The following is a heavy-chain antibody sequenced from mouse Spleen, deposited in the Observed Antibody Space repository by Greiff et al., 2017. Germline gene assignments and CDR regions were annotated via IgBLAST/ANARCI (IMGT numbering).Heavy chain of an antibody. CDR2: IHPNSGST. J-gene: IGHJ2*01. D-gene: IGHD1-1*01. CDR3: ARGRDYYDGSQYYFDY. Sequence: QVQLQQPGAELVKPGASVKLSCKASGYTFTSYWMHWVKQRPGQGLEWIGMIHPNSGSTNYNEKFKSKATLTVDKSSSTAYMQLSSLTSEDSAVYYCARGRDYYDGSQYYFDYWGQGTTLTVSS. V-gene: IGHV1-64*01. CDR1: GYTFTSYW.